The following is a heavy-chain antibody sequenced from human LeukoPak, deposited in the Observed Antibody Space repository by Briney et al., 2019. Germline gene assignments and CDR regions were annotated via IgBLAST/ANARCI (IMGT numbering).Heavy chain of an antibody. CDR2: IYYSGNT. D-gene: IGHD7-27*01. CDR3: ASLLTGGNFDY. V-gene: IGHV4-39*01. Sequence: SETLSLTCTVSGRSITSSGYYWGWVRQPPGKGLEWIGNIYYSGNTYYNPSLKSRVTISVDTSKKQFSLKLSSVTATDTAVYYCASLLTGGNFDYWGQGTLVTVSS. CDR1: GRSITSSGYY. J-gene: IGHJ4*02.